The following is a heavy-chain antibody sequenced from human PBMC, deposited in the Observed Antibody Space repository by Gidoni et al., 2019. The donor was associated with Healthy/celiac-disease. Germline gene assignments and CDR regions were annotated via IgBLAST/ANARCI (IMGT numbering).Heavy chain of an antibody. CDR3: ARGSPYYYDSSGYYYGRWFDP. CDR2: IDPSDSYT. Sequence: EVQLVQSGAEVKRPGESLRISCKGSGYSFTSYWISRVRQMPGKGLEWMGRIDPSDSYTNYSPSFQGHVTISADKSISTAYLQWSSLKASDTAMYYCARGSPYYYDSSGYYYGRWFDPWGQGTLVTVSS. CDR1: GYSFTSYW. D-gene: IGHD3-22*01. J-gene: IGHJ5*02. V-gene: IGHV5-10-1*03.